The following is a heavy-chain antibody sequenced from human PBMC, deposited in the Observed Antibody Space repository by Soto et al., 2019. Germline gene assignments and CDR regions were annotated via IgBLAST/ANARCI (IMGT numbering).Heavy chain of an antibody. Sequence: GESLKISCKGSGYSFAGYWITWVRQKPGKGLEWMGRIDPSDSQTYYSPSFRGHVTISATKSITTVFLQWTSLRASDTAMYYCARQIYDSDTGPNFQYYFDSWGQGTPVTVSS. CDR1: GYSFAGYW. CDR2: IDPSDSQT. V-gene: IGHV5-10-1*01. J-gene: IGHJ4*02. CDR3: ARQIYDSDTGPNFQYYFDS. D-gene: IGHD3-22*01.